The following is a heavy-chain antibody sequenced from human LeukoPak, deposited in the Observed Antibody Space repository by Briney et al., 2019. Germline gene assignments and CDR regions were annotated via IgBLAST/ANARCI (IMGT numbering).Heavy chain of an antibody. J-gene: IGHJ3*02. CDR2: IYYSGGT. CDR1: GGSSNSGDYY. V-gene: IGHV4-30-4*01. D-gene: IGHD1-1*01. Sequence: SETLSLTCTVSGGSSNSGDYYWSWIRQPPGKGLEWIGYIYYSGGTYYNPSLKSRVTILVDTSKNQFSLKLSSVTAADTAVYYCARDALTGTGAFDIWGQGTMVTVSS. CDR3: ARDALTGTGAFDI.